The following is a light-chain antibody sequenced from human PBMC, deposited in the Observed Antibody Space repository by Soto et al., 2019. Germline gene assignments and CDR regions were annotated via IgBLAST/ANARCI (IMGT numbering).Light chain of an antibody. V-gene: IGLV3-25*02. CDR3: QSADRSDTYWV. Sequence: SYELTQPPSVSVPAGQTARITCSGDALPKQYACWYQKKPGQAPVMVIYNDSERPSGIPERFSGSSSGTTVTLIISGVQAEDEAEYYCQSADRSDTYWVFGGGTQLTVL. CDR1: ALPKQY. J-gene: IGLJ3*02. CDR2: NDS.